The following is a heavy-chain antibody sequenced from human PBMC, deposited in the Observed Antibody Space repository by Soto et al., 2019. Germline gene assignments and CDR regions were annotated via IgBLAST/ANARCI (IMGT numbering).Heavy chain of an antibody. CDR1: GYTFTSYD. J-gene: IGHJ6*02. CDR3: ERVGYSSSWYYYYGMDV. D-gene: IGHD6-13*01. Sequence: ASVKVSCKASGYTFTSYDINWVRQATGQGLEWMGWMNPNSGNTGYAQKFQGRVTMTRNTSISTAYMELSSLRSEDTAVYYCERVGYSSSWYYYYGMDVSGQGTTVTVSS. CDR2: MNPNSGNT. V-gene: IGHV1-8*01.